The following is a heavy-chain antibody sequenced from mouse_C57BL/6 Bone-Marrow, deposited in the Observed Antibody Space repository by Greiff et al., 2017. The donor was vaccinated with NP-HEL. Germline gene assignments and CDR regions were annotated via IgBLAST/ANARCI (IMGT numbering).Heavy chain of an antibody. CDR3: ARSRYYGSRYERGFDY. V-gene: IGHV1-55*01. D-gene: IGHD1-1*01. CDR1: GYTFTSYW. Sequence: QVQLQQPGAELVKPGASVKMSCKASGYTFTSYWITWVKQRPGQGLEWIGDIYPGSGSTNYNEKFKSKATLTVDTSSSTAYMQLSSLTSEDSAVYYCARSRYYGSRYERGFDYWGQGTTLTVSS. J-gene: IGHJ2*01. CDR2: IYPGSGST.